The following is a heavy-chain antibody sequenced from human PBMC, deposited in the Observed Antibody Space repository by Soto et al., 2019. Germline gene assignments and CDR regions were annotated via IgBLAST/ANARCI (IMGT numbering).Heavy chain of an antibody. J-gene: IGHJ3*02. D-gene: IGHD3-10*01. V-gene: IGHV3-30*18. Sequence: GGSLRLSCAASGFTFSSYGVHWVRQAPGKGLEWVAVISYDGSNKYYADSVKGRFTISRDNPKNTLYLQVNSLRAEDTAVYYCAKAPNTMVSLDIWGQGTMVTVSS. CDR2: ISYDGSNK. CDR3: AKAPNTMVSLDI. CDR1: GFTFSSYG.